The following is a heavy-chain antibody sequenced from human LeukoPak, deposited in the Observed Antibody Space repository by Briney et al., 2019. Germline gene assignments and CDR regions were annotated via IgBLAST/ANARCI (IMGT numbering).Heavy chain of an antibody. Sequence: SETLSLTCTVSGYSISIGYYWGWIRQPPGQGLEWIGSIYHSGSTYYNPSLKSRVTLSVDKSKNQFSLKLSSVTAADTAVYYCARGPLTMTRGFDPWGQGTLVTVSS. J-gene: IGHJ5*02. D-gene: IGHD4-17*01. CDR3: ARGPLTMTRGFDP. CDR1: GYSISIGYY. CDR2: IYHSGST. V-gene: IGHV4-38-2*02.